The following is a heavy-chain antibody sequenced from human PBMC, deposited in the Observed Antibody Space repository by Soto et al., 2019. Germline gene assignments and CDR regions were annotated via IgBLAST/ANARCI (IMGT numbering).Heavy chain of an antibody. CDR1: GFTFSSYG. D-gene: IGHD3-16*02. J-gene: IGHJ3*02. Sequence: QVQLVESGGGVVQPGRSLRLSCAASGFTFSSYGMHWVRQAPGKGLEWVAVISYDGSNKYYADSVKGRFTISRDNSKNTLYLQMNSLRAEDTAVYYCAKPVITFGGVIVDAFDIWGQGTMVTVSS. CDR3: AKPVITFGGVIVDAFDI. V-gene: IGHV3-30*18. CDR2: ISYDGSNK.